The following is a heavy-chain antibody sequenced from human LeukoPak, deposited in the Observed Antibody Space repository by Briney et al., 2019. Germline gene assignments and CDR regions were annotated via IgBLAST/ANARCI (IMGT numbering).Heavy chain of an antibody. J-gene: IGHJ6*03. V-gene: IGHV1-18*01. Sequence: ASVKVSCKASGYTFTSYGISWVRQAPGQGLEWMGWISAYNGNTNYAQKLQGRVTMTTDTSTSTAYMELRSLRSDDTAVYYCARDGYSSGWYQYYYYYYMDVWGKGTTVTISS. CDR2: ISAYNGNT. CDR3: ARDGYSSGWYQYYYYYYMDV. D-gene: IGHD6-19*01. CDR1: GYTFTSYG.